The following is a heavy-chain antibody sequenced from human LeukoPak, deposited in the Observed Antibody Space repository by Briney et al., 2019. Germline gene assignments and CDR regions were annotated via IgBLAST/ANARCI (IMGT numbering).Heavy chain of an antibody. V-gene: IGHV4-59*01. J-gene: IGHJ4*02. CDR3: ARQSISGSSLSYFDY. CDR1: GGSISSYY. Sequence: SETLSLTCTASGGSISSYYWSWIRQPPGKGLEGIGNIYDSGSTNYNPSLKSRLTISVDTSKNQCSLKLSSVTAADTAVYYCARQSISGSSLSYFDYWGQGTLVNVSS. CDR2: IYDSGST. D-gene: IGHD3-22*01.